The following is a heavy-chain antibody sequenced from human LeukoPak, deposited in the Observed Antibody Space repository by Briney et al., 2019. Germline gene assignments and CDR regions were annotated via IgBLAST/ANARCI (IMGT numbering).Heavy chain of an antibody. CDR3: ARDLNYLRAFDY. V-gene: IGHV6-1*01. CDR2: TYYRSKWYN. J-gene: IGHJ4*02. D-gene: IGHD1-7*01. Sequence: SQTLSLTCVFSGDSVSSNSAAWNWLRQSTSRGLEWLGRTYYRSKWYNDYAVSVKSRININPDTSKNQFSLQLNSVTPEDTAVYYCARDLNYLRAFDYWGQGTLVTVSS. CDR1: GDSVSSNSAA.